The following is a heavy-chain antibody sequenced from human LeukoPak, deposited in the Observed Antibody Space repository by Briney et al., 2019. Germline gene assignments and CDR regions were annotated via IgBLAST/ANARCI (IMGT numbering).Heavy chain of an antibody. D-gene: IGHD3-22*01. Sequence: SVKVSCKASGGTFSSYAISWVRQAPGQGLEWMGGTIPIFGTANYAQKFQGRVTITADESTSTAYMELSSLRSEDTAVYYCARDSSGYYSDAFDIWGQGTMVTVSS. J-gene: IGHJ3*02. CDR3: ARDSSGYYSDAFDI. CDR1: GGTFSSYA. CDR2: TIPIFGTA. V-gene: IGHV1-69*13.